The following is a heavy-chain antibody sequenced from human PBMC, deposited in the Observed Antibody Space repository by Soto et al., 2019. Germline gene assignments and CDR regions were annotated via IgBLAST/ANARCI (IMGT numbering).Heavy chain of an antibody. Sequence: ASLKISGKGCGYSFTSYGIGWVRQMPGKGLEWMGIIYPGDSDTRYSPSFQGQVTISADKSISTAYLQWSSLKASDTAMYYCARNNKWSYYYGMDVWGQGTTVTVSS. CDR3: ARNNKWSYYYGMDV. V-gene: IGHV5-51*01. J-gene: IGHJ6*02. CDR2: IYPGDSDT. CDR1: GYSFTSYG. D-gene: IGHD2-15*01.